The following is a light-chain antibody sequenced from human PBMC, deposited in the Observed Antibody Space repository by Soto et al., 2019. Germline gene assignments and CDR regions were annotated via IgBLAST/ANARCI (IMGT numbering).Light chain of an antibody. CDR2: GAS. V-gene: IGKV3-20*01. CDR3: QQYGSSGT. CDR1: QSVSNNY. Sequence: EIVMTQSPGTVSVFPGEGVTLSCRASQSVSNNYLAWYQQKPGQAPRLLIYGASNRATGIPDRFSGSGSGTDFTLTISRLEPEDFAVYYCQQYGSSGTFGQATKVDI. J-gene: IGKJ1*01.